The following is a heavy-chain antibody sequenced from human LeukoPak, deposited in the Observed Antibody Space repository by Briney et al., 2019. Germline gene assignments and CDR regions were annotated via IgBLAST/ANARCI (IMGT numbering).Heavy chain of an antibody. Sequence: ASVKVSCKASGYTFTSYGISWVRQAPGQGLEWMGWISAYNGNTNYAQKLQGRVTMTTDTSTSTAYMELRSLRSDDTAVYHCARNDYGDPPADWWGQGTLVTVSS. J-gene: IGHJ4*02. CDR3: ARNDYGDPPADW. CDR1: GYTFTSYG. V-gene: IGHV1-18*01. D-gene: IGHD4-17*01. CDR2: ISAYNGNT.